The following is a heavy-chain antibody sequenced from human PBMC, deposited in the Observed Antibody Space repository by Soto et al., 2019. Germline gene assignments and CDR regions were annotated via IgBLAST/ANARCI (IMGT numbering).Heavy chain of an antibody. J-gene: IGHJ4*02. CDR3: AKEVGYSSGYDYFDY. Sequence: RGSLRLSCAASGFTFTNYAMTWVRQAPGKGLEWVSTISGGGSITYYADSLKGRFTISRDNSKNTLYLQINSLRAEDTAVYYCAKEVGYSSGYDYFDYWGQGT. CDR2: ISGGGSIT. CDR1: GFTFTNYA. V-gene: IGHV3-23*01. D-gene: IGHD6-19*01.